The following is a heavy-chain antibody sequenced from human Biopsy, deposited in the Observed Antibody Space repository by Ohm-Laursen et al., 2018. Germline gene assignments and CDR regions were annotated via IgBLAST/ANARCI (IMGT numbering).Heavy chain of an antibody. V-gene: IGHV4-61*01. J-gene: IGHJ1*01. CDR2: VYYTGNT. CDR1: GGSVGSGTFH. D-gene: IGHD5-12*01. CDR3: VRQGGYFQN. Sequence: SETLFLTCSVSGGSVGSGTFHWGWIRQPPGKGLEWIGHVYYTGNTNYNPSLKSRVTISMDMSKNQFSLRLSSVTAADTAVYYCVRQGGYFQNWGPGSQVAVSS.